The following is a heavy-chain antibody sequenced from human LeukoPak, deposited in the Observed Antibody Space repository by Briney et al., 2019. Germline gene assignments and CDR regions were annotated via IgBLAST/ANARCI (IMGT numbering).Heavy chain of an antibody. J-gene: IGHJ4*02. Sequence: ASVKVSCKASGYTFTSYYMHWVRQAPGQGLEWMGMINPSGGSTIYAQKLQDRVTMTRDTSTSTVYMELSSLRSDDTAVYYCARSPDILTGENFDYWGQGTLVTVSS. V-gene: IGHV1-46*04. D-gene: IGHD3-9*01. CDR3: ARSPDILTGENFDY. CDR2: INPSGGST. CDR1: GYTFTSYY.